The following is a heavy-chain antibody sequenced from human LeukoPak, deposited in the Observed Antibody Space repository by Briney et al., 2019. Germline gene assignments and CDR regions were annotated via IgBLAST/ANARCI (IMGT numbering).Heavy chain of an antibody. CDR2: TYYSGST. J-gene: IGHJ3*02. CDR3: ARSPYIVVVPAAIRSGPAFDI. CDR1: GGSISSSSYY. V-gene: IGHV4-39*01. Sequence: SETLSLTCTVSGGSISSSSYYWGWIRQPPGKGLEWIGSTYYSGSTYYNPSLKSRVTISVDTSKNQFSLKLSSVTAADTAVYYCARSPYIVVVPAAIRSGPAFDIWGQGTMVTVSS. D-gene: IGHD2-2*02.